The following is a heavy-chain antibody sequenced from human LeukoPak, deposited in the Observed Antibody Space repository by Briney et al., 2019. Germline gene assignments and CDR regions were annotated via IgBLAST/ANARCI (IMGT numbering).Heavy chain of an antibody. J-gene: IGHJ5*02. Sequence: SVKVSCKASGGTFISYAISWVRQAPGQGLEWMGGIIPIFGTANYAQKFQGRVTITADESTSTAYMELSSLRSEDTAVYYCARRVNWYDFTWFDPWGQGTLVTVSS. CDR1: GGTFISYA. CDR3: ARRVNWYDFTWFDP. D-gene: IGHD1-1*01. CDR2: IIPIFGTA. V-gene: IGHV1-69*13.